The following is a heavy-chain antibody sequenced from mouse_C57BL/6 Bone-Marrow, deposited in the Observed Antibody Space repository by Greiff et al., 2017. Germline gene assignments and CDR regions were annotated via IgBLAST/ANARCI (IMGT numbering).Heavy chain of an antibody. CDR3: ARGDYDYDGYCDY. V-gene: IGHV1-81*01. D-gene: IGHD2-4*01. Sequence: QVQLQQSGAELARPGASVKLSCKASGYTFTSYGLSWVKQRTGQGLDWIGEIYPRSGNTYYNEKFKGKATLTADKSSSKAYMELRSRTSEDSAVYFGARGDYDYDGYCDYWGQGTTLTVSS. J-gene: IGHJ2*01. CDR2: IYPRSGNT. CDR1: GYTFTSYG.